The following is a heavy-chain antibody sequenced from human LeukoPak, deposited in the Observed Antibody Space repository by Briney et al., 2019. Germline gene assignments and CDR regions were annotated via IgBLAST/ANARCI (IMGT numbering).Heavy chain of an antibody. CDR1: GFTLSSYE. D-gene: IGHD2-21*02. CDR2: ISSSGSTI. CDR3: ARGTGFCGGDCYSGFDY. V-gene: IGHV3-48*03. Sequence: PGGSLRLSCGASGFTLSSYEINWVRQAPGKGLEWVSYISSSGSTIYYADSVKGRFTISRDNAKNSLYLQMNSLRAEDTAVYYCARGTGFCGGDCYSGFDYWGQGTLVTVSS. J-gene: IGHJ4*02.